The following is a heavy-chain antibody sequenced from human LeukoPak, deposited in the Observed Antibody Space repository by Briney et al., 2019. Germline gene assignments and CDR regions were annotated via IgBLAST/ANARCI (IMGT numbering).Heavy chain of an antibody. J-gene: IGHJ4*02. V-gene: IGHV1-46*01. CDR3: AAYQNYCSGGSCYLD. D-gene: IGHD2-15*01. CDR1: VYTFTSYY. Sequence: ASVTVSCKSSVYTFTSYYMHWVRQAPGQGLEWMGIINPSGGSTSYAQKFQGRVTMTRDTSTSTVYMELSSLRSEDTAVYYCAAYQNYCSGGSCYLDWGQGTLVTVSS. CDR2: INPSGGST.